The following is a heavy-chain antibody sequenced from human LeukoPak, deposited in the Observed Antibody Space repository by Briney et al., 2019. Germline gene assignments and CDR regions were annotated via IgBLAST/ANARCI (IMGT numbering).Heavy chain of an antibody. CDR2: INHSGST. Sequence: SETLSLTCAVYGGSFNGYYWSWIRQPPGKGLEWIGEINHSGSTNYNPSLKSRVTISVDTSKNQFSLKLSSVTAADTAMYYCARVNKLRRNTGFYYYYDMDVWGQGTTVTVSS. D-gene: IGHD1-14*01. V-gene: IGHV4-34*01. CDR1: GGSFNGYY. CDR3: ARVNKLRRNTGFYYYYDMDV. J-gene: IGHJ6*02.